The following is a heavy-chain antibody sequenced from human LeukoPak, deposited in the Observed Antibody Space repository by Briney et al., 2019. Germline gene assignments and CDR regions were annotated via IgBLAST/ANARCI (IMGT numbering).Heavy chain of an antibody. CDR2: IYYSGST. Sequence: SETLSLTCAVSGGSISSGDYYWSWIRQPPGKGLEWIGYIYYSGSTYYNPSLKSRVTISVDTSKNQFSLKLSSVTAADTAVYYCARDRSIAARRDYYYYGMDVWGQGTTVTVSS. J-gene: IGHJ6*02. D-gene: IGHD6-6*01. V-gene: IGHV4-30-4*01. CDR3: ARDRSIAARRDYYYYGMDV. CDR1: GGSISSGDYY.